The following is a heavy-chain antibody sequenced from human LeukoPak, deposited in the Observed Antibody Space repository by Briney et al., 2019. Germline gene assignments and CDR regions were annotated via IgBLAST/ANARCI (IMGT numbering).Heavy chain of an antibody. Sequence: GESLKISCKGSGHSFTNYWIAWVRPMPGKGLEWMGIIYPGDSDTRYSPSFQGQVTISVDKSISTAYLQWSSLKASDTAMYYCARLGYYGSGSYLPLYYWGQGTLITVSS. V-gene: IGHV5-51*01. CDR3: ARLGYYGSGSYLPLYY. D-gene: IGHD3-10*01. CDR1: GHSFTNYW. CDR2: IYPGDSDT. J-gene: IGHJ4*02.